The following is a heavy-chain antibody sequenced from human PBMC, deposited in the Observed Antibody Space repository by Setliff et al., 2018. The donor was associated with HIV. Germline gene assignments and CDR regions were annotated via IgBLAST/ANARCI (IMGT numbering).Heavy chain of an antibody. Sequence: SETLSLTCAVSGGSISSSNWWRWVRQPPGKGLERIGEIYHSGSPNYNPALNSRVTISINKSKNQFSLKLSSVTAADTAVYYCARRVAAALDAFDIWGQGTMVTVSS. CDR1: GGSISSSNW. V-gene: IGHV4-4*02. CDR3: ARRVAAALDAFDI. CDR2: IYHSGSP. J-gene: IGHJ3*02. D-gene: IGHD6-13*01.